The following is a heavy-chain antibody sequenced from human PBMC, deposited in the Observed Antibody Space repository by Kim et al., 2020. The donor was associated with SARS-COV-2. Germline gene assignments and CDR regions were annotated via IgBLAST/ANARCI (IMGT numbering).Heavy chain of an antibody. D-gene: IGHD3-22*01. V-gene: IGHV3-15*01. J-gene: IGHJ5*02. CDR3: TTRPYYYDSSGYQTGFDP. Sequence: KGRVTISRDDSKNTLYLQMNSLKIEDTAVYYCTTRPYYYDSSGYQTGFDPWGQGTLVTVSS.